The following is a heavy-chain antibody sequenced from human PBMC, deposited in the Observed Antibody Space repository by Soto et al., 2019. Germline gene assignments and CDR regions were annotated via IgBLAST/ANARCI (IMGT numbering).Heavy chain of an antibody. J-gene: IGHJ4*02. V-gene: IGHV3-13*01. CDR1: GFTFSSYD. CDR3: ARGYCTNGVCYTMGLNFDY. D-gene: IGHD2-8*01. CDR2: IGTAGDT. Sequence: GGSLRLSCAASGFTFSSYDMHWVRQATGKGLEWVSAIGTAGDTYYPGSLKGGFTISRENAKNSLYLQMNSLRTEDTAVYYCARGYCTNGVCYTMGLNFDYWGQGTLVTVSS.